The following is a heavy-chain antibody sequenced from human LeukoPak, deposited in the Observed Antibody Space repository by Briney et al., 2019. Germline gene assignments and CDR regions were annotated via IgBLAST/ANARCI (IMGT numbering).Heavy chain of an antibody. CDR1: GYTFTSYD. V-gene: IGHV1-8*01. CDR2: MNPNSGNT. Sequence: ASVKVSCEASGYTFTSYDINWGRQATGQGLEWMGWMNPNSGNTGYAQKIQGRVTMTRNTSISTAYMELSSLRSEDTAVYYCAREKYDILTGYYRGSDYWGQGTLVTVSS. J-gene: IGHJ4*02. D-gene: IGHD3-9*01. CDR3: AREKYDILTGYYRGSDY.